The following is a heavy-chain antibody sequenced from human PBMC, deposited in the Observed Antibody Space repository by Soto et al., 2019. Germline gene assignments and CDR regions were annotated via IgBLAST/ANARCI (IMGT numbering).Heavy chain of an antibody. V-gene: IGHV3-53*01. CDR1: GFTVSSNY. CDR3: ARDWVGRYSYGYDNYYYYGMDV. CDR2: IYSGGST. D-gene: IGHD5-18*01. J-gene: IGHJ6*02. Sequence: HPGGSLRLSCAASGFTVSSNYMSWVRQAPGKGLEWVSVIYSGGSTYYADSVKGRFTISRDNSKNTLYLQMNSLRAEDTAVYYCARDWVGRYSYGYDNYYYYGMDVWGQGTTVTVSS.